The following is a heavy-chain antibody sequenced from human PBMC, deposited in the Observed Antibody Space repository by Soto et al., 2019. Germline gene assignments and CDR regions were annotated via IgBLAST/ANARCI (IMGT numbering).Heavy chain of an antibody. D-gene: IGHD4-4*01. Sequence: GGSLRLSCAASGFTFSSYGMHWVRQAPGKGLEWVAVISYDGSNKYYADSVKGRFTISRDNSKNTLYLQMNSLRAEDTAVYYCAKDLSNLGPYYYYGMDVWGQGTMVTVSS. CDR3: AKDLSNLGPYYYYGMDV. J-gene: IGHJ6*02. CDR2: ISYDGSNK. V-gene: IGHV3-30*18. CDR1: GFTFSSYG.